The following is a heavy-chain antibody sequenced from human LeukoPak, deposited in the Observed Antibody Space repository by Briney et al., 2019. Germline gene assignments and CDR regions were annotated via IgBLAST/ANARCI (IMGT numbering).Heavy chain of an antibody. D-gene: IGHD3-10*01. CDR2: ISSSGSTI. V-gene: IGHV3-48*03. Sequence: GGSLRLSCAASGFTFSSYEMNWARQAPGKGLEWVSYISSSGSTIYYADSVKGRFTISRDNAKNSLYLQMNSLRAEDTAVYYCARDLSVVEGSFHPIYFDYWGQGTLVTVSS. CDR1: GFTFSSYE. CDR3: ARDLSVVEGSFHPIYFDY. J-gene: IGHJ4*02.